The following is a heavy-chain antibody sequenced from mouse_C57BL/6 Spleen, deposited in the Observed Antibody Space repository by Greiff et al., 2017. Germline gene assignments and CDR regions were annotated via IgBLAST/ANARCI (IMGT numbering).Heavy chain of an antibody. D-gene: IGHD4-1*01. CDR1: GYAFSSYW. V-gene: IGHV1-80*01. Sequence: VQLKQSGAELVKPGASVKISCKASGYAFSSYWMNWVKQRPGKGLEWIGQIYPGDGDTNYNGKFKGKATLTADKSSSTAYMQLSSLTSEDSAVYFCALGTTGAWFAYWGQGTLVTVSA. CDR3: ALGTTGAWFAY. CDR2: IYPGDGDT. J-gene: IGHJ3*01.